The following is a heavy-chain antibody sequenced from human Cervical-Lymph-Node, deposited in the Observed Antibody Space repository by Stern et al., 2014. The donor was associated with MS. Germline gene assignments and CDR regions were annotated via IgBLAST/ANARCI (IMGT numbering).Heavy chain of an antibody. CDR1: GFKFDAFA. CDR2: LGWNSEGR. V-gene: IGHV3-9*01. D-gene: IGHD3-16*01. Sequence: VQLVESGGGMVQPGRSLRLSCEASGFKFDAFAMHWVRPAPGKGLEWVSGLGWNSEGRGYADSVQGRFTISRDNAKSSLYLQMNSLTAEDTALYYCAKADDYAAGIDAWGQGTLVVVSS. J-gene: IGHJ5*02. CDR3: AKADDYAAGIDA.